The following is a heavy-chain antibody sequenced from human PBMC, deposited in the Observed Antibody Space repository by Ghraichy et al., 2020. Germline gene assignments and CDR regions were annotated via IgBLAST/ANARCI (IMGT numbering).Heavy chain of an antibody. Sequence: SETLSLTCSVPGASISSGSYYWNWIRQPAGKGLEWIGRIYSSGSTDYNPSLKSRVTMAVDTSKNQFSLKVTSVTASDTAVYYCARGWYTGGTDAFDIWGQGTMVTFSS. J-gene: IGHJ3*02. CDR2: IYSSGST. CDR1: GASISSGSYY. CDR3: ARGWYTGGTDAFDI. D-gene: IGHD1-26*01. V-gene: IGHV4-61*02.